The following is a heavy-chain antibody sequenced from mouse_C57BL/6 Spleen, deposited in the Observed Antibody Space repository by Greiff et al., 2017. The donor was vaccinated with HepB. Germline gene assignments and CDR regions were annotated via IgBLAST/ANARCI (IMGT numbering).Heavy chain of an antibody. CDR3: ARGVTRDY. CDR1: GYTFTSYW. CDR2: IDPSDSST. V-gene: IGHV1-69*01. J-gene: IGHJ2*01. D-gene: IGHD2-2*01. Sequence: VQLQQPGAELVMPGASVKLSCKASGYTFTSYWMHWVKQRPGQGLEWIGEIDPSDSSTNYNQKFKGKSTLTVDNSSSTAYMQLSSLTSEDSAVYYCARGVTRDYWGQGTTLTVSS.